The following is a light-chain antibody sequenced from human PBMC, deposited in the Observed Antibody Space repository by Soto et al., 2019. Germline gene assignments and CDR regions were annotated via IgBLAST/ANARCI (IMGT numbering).Light chain of an antibody. CDR2: AAS. Sequence: DIQLTQSPSFLSASVGDRVTITCRASQGISSYLAWYQQNPGKAPNLLIYAASTLQSGVPSRFSGSGSGTDFTLTISNLQPEDFATYYCQHSNSYPWAFGQGTKV. CDR3: QHSNSYPWA. CDR1: QGISSY. J-gene: IGKJ1*01. V-gene: IGKV1-9*01.